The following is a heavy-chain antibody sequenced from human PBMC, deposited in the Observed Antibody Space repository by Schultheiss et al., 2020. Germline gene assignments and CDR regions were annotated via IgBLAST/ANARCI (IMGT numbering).Heavy chain of an antibody. V-gene: IGHV5-51*01. CDR1: GYSFTSYW. Sequence: GESLKISCKGSGYSFTSYWIGWVRQMPGKGLEWTGIIYPGDSDTRYSPSFQGQVTISADKSISTAYLQWSSLKASDTAMYYCARTIVVPAARGAFDIWGQGTMVTVSS. D-gene: IGHD2-2*01. CDR3: ARTIVVPAARGAFDI. J-gene: IGHJ3*02. CDR2: IYPGDSDT.